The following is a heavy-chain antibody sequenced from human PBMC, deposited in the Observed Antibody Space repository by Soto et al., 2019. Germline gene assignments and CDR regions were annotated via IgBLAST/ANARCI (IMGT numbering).Heavy chain of an antibody. Sequence: PGGSLRLSCAASGFTFSSYWMHWARQAPGKGLVWVSRINSDGSSTSYADSVKGRFTISRDNAKNTLYLQMNSLRAEDTAVYYCARGYSSGWFQVGAFDIWGQGTMVTVSS. CDR1: GFTFSSYW. V-gene: IGHV3-74*01. D-gene: IGHD6-19*01. CDR3: ARGYSSGWFQVGAFDI. CDR2: INSDGSST. J-gene: IGHJ3*02.